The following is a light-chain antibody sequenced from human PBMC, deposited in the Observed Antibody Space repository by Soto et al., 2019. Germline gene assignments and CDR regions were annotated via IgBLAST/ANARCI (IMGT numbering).Light chain of an antibody. Sequence: SVLTQPPSASGTPGQRVTISCSGGSSNIGTNAVNWYQQLPGTAPKLLIYNNNQRPSGVPDRFSGSKSGTSASLAISGLQSEDVADYYCAAWDDSLNGYVFGTGTKVTVL. J-gene: IGLJ1*01. CDR1: SSNIGTNA. CDR2: NNN. V-gene: IGLV1-44*01. CDR3: AAWDDSLNGYV.